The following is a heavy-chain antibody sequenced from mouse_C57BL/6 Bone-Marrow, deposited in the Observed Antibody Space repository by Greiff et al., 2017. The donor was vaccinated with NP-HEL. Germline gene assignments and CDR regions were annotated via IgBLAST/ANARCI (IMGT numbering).Heavy chain of an antibody. CDR1: GYTFTDYY. CDR2: IYPGSGNT. D-gene: IGHD1-1*01. Sequence: QVQLQQSGAELVRPGASVKLSCKASGYTFTDYYINWVKQRPGQGLEWIARIYPGSGNTNSNEKFKGKATLTAEKSSSTAYMQLSSLTSEDSAVYFCATFITTVVADYWGQGTTLTVSS. CDR3: ATFITTVVADY. V-gene: IGHV1-76*01. J-gene: IGHJ2*01.